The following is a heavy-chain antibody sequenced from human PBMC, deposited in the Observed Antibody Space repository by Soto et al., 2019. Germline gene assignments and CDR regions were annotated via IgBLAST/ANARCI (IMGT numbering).Heavy chain of an antibody. CDR2: TSAYNGNT. Sequence: ASVKVSCKASGYTFTSYGISWVRQAPGQGLEWMGWTSAYNGNTNYAQKLQGRGTMTTDTSTSTAYMELRSLRSDDTAVYYCARDRGGYSYGIYYYYGMDVWGQGTTVTVSS. J-gene: IGHJ6*02. CDR3: ARDRGGYSYGIYYYYGMDV. D-gene: IGHD5-18*01. CDR1: GYTFTSYG. V-gene: IGHV1-18*01.